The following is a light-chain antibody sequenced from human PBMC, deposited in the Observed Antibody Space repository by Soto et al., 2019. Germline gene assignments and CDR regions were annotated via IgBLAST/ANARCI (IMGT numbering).Light chain of an antibody. J-gene: IGKJ4*02. CDR2: AAS. CDR3: QQSYNNVSLT. Sequence: DIQMTQSPSSLSSSVGDRVTITSRASQSISSYLNWYQQKPGKAPKLLIYAASTLQSGVPSRFGGSGCGTDLTLDISILQPEDFATYYCQQSYNNVSLTFGGGTKVEIK. V-gene: IGKV1-39*01. CDR1: QSISSY.